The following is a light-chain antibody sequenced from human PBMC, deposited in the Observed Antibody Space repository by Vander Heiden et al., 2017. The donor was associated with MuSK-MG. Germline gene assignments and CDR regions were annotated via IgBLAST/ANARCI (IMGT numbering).Light chain of an antibody. V-gene: IGLV3-1*01. CDR3: QAWDSSTDV. CDR2: KES. CDR1: KLGDKY. Sequence: SYELTQPLSVSVSPGQTASITCSADKLGDKYACWYQQKPGQSLVLVIYKESRRPSGIPERFSGSNSGNTATLTIGGTQARDEADYYWQAWDSSTDVFGGGTKLTVL. J-gene: IGLJ2*01.